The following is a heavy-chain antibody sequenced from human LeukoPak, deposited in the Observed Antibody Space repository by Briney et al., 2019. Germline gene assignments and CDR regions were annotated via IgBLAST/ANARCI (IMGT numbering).Heavy chain of an antibody. J-gene: IGHJ5*02. CDR3: ARVGRGCSSIRCYWEDWFDP. CDR1: GYTFTNYG. CDR2: ISGYNANA. D-gene: IGHD2-2*01. Sequence: ASVKVSCKASGYTFTNYGIIWIREAPGQGPEWLGWISGYNANAHYAQNVQGRVTLTTDTSTNTAYMELRGLTSDDTAMYYCARVGRGCSSIRCYWEDWFDPWGQGTLVTVSS. V-gene: IGHV1-18*01.